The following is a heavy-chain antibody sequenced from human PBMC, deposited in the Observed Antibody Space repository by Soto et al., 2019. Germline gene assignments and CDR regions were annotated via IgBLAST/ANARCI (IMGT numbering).Heavy chain of an antibody. CDR3: ARGSSRALDY. Sequence: QVQMVQSGAEVKKPGASVKVSCEASGYTFTDYYMHWVRQAPGQGLEWMGRINPSGGATTYVQKFQGRVTMTTDTSTSTVYIDLSSLTSEDTAVYYCARGSSRALDYWGQGTLVTVSS. V-gene: IGHV1-46*01. CDR1: GYTFTDYY. D-gene: IGHD3-10*01. CDR2: INPSGGAT. J-gene: IGHJ4*02.